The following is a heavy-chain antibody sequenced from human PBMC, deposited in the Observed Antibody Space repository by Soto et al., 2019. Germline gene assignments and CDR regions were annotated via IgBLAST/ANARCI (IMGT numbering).Heavy chain of an antibody. CDR1: GGSISSGGYS. V-gene: IGHV4-30-2*03. J-gene: IGHJ5*02. D-gene: IGHD3-9*01. CDR3: ARQGSGDILTGYYNVGWFDP. Sequence: SETLSLTCAVSGGSISSGGYSWSWIRQPPGKGLEWIGYIYHSGSTYYNPSLKSRVTISVDTSKNQFSLKLSSVTAADTAVYYCARQGSGDILTGYYNVGWFDPWGQGTLVTVSS. CDR2: IYHSGST.